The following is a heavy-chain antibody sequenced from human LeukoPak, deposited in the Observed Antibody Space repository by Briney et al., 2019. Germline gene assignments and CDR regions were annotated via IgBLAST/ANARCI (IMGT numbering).Heavy chain of an antibody. D-gene: IGHD6-13*01. CDR3: ARRGPYGNSWYDIDY. CDR1: GFTFSSYA. V-gene: IGHV3-30*03. Sequence: GGSLRLSCAAPGFTFSSYAMHWVRQAPGKGLEWVSVISSDGSNTYYADSAKGRLTISRDNSKNTLYLQMNSLRAEDTAVVYCARRGPYGNSWYDIDYWGQGTLVTVSS. J-gene: IGHJ4*02. CDR2: ISSDGSNT.